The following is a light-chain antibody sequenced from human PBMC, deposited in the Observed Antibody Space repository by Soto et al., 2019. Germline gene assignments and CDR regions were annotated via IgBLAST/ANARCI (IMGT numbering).Light chain of an antibody. V-gene: IGKV1-33*01. CDR2: DAS. CDR3: QQYDNLPIT. CDR1: QDIKNY. J-gene: IGKJ5*01. Sequence: DIQMTQSPSSLSASLGDRVTITCQASQDIKNYLNWYQQKSGKAPKLLIYDASDLETGVPSRFSGSGSGTDFTFTINSLQPEDIATYYCQQYDNLPITFGQGTRLEIK.